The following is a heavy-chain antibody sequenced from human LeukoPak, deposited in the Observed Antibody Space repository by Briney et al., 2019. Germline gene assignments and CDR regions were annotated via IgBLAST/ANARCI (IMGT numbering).Heavy chain of an antibody. CDR1: GFTFNRYW. Sequence: GGSLRLSCEASGFTFNRYWMYWVRQAPGKGLVWVSRINSDGGTTTYADSVKGRFTISRDNAKNTLYLQMNRLRADDTAIYYCARGPSSLDVWGQGTTVTVSS. V-gene: IGHV3-74*01. J-gene: IGHJ6*02. CDR3: ARGPSSLDV. CDR2: INSDGGTT.